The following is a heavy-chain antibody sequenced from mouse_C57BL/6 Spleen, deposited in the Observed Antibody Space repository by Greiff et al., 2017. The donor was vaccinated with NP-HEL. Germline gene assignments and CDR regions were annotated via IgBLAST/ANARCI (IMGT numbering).Heavy chain of an antibody. V-gene: IGHV1-39*01. D-gene: IGHD1-1*01. CDR3: ARNRYYGSSWRDAMDY. CDR1: GYSFTDYN. Sequence: EVKLMESGPELVKPGASVKISCKASGYSFTDYNMNWVKQSNGKSLEWIGVINPNYGTTSYNQKFKGKATLTVDQSSSTAYMQLNSLTSEDSAVYYCARNRYYGSSWRDAMDYWGQGTSVTVSS. CDR2: INPNYGTT. J-gene: IGHJ4*01.